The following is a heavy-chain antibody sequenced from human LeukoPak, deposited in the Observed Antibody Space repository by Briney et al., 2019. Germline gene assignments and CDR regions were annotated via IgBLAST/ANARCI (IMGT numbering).Heavy chain of an antibody. Sequence: GGSLRLSCAASEFTFSTYCMHWVRQAPGKGLVWVSRINSDGTNTDYADSVKGRFTISRDNAKNTLYLQMNSLRAEDTAVYYCAREGPLGGWYGGAFDIWGQGTMVTVSS. CDR3: AREGPLGGWYGGAFDI. D-gene: IGHD6-19*01. V-gene: IGHV3-74*01. CDR2: INSDGTNT. J-gene: IGHJ3*02. CDR1: EFTFSTYC.